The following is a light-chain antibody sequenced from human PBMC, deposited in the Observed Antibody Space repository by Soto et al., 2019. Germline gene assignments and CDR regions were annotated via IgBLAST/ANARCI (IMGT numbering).Light chain of an antibody. CDR1: QTISSNY. V-gene: IGKV3-20*01. CDR2: GTS. Sequence: EIVLTQSPGTLSVSPGERATLSCRASQTISSNYLAWYQQKPGQAPSLLIYGTSSRATGIPDRFSGSGYGTDFTLTISRLEPEDSAIFYCQQYVSWPFGQGTKVEIK. J-gene: IGKJ1*01. CDR3: QQYVSWP.